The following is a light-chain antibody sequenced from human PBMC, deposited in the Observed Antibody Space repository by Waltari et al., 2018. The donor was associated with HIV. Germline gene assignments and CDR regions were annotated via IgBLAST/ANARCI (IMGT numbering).Light chain of an antibody. J-gene: IGKJ1*01. CDR2: GAS. V-gene: IGKV3-15*01. CDR3: QQYNNWLWT. CDR1: QSVSSN. Sequence: EIVMTQSPATLSVSPGERATISCRASQSVSSNLAWYQQQPGQAARHLIYGASTRATGIPARFSGSGSGTEFTLTISSLQSEDFAVYYCQQYNNWLWTFGQGTKVEIK.